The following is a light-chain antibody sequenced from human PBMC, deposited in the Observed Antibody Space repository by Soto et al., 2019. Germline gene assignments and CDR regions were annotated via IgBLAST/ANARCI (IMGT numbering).Light chain of an antibody. CDR1: QSVSSSY. CDR3: HQYGNSPQT. V-gene: IGKV3-20*01. J-gene: IGKJ1*01. Sequence: EIVLTQSPGTLSFSPGERATLSCRASQSVSSSYLAWYQHTPGQDPRLLIYGTFIRATGIPDRFSGSGSGTDFTLTISRLEPEDFAVYYCHQYGNSPQTFGQGTKVEIK. CDR2: GTF.